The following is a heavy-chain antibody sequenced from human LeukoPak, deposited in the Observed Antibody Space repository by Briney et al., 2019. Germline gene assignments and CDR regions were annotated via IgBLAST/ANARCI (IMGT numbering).Heavy chain of an antibody. CDR3: SSGISHAFDI. Sequence: GGSLRLSCAASGFTFSSYWMHWVRQAPGKGLVWVSRINSDGSSTSYADSVKGRFTISRDNAKNTLYLQMNNLRAEDTAVYYCSSGISHAFDIWGQGTMVTVSS. CDR2: INSDGSST. J-gene: IGHJ3*02. D-gene: IGHD1-14*01. V-gene: IGHV3-74*01. CDR1: GFTFSSYW.